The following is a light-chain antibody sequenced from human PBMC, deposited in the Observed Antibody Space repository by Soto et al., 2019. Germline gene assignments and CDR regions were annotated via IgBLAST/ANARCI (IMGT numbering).Light chain of an antibody. CDR3: CSYATSNMI. V-gene: IGLV2-23*01. Sequence: QSALTQPASVSGSPGQSITISCTRTSNDFGTYYFVSWYQQHPDKAPKLIIYDGTERPSGVSNRFSGSKSGNTASLTISGLQAEDEAHYYCCSYATSNMILGGGTKLTVL. CDR1: SNDFGTYYF. J-gene: IGLJ2*01. CDR2: DGT.